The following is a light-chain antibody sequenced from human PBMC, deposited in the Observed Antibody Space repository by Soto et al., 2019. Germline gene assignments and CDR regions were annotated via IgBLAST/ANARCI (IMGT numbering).Light chain of an antibody. V-gene: IGKV1-39*01. CDR2: AAS. CDR1: QSISSY. Sequence: DIQMTQSPSSLSASVGDRVTITCRASQSISSYLNWYQQKPGKAPKLLIYAASSLQSGVPSRFCGSRSGTDFTLTISSLQPEDFATYYCQQSYSTLPLTFGGGTKVEIK. CDR3: QQSYSTLPLT. J-gene: IGKJ4*01.